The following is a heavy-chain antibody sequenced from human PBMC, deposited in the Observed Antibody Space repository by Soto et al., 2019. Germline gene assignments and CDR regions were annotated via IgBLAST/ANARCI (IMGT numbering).Heavy chain of an antibody. Sequence: QVQLQQWGAGLLKPSETLSLTCAVYGGSFSGYYWSWIRQPPGKGLEWFGEINHSGSTNYNPSLKSRAAISVDTSKNQFSLKLSSVTAADTAVYYCARRVRGNVVVVGATIGMDVWGQGTTVTVSS. CDR2: INHSGST. CDR1: GGSFSGYY. J-gene: IGHJ6*02. D-gene: IGHD2-15*01. V-gene: IGHV4-34*01. CDR3: ARRVRGNVVVVGATIGMDV.